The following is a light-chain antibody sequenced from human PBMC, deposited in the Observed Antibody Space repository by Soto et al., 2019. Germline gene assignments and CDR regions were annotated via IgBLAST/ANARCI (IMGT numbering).Light chain of an antibody. CDR3: NSYTRSSTLPYV. CDR2: DVS. Sequence: QSALTQPASVSGSPGQSITISCTGTSSDVGGYNSVSWYQQHPGKAPKLMIYDVSNRPSGVSNRFSGSKSGNTASLTISGLQAEDEADYYCNSYTRSSTLPYVFGTGTKLNVL. J-gene: IGLJ1*01. CDR1: SSDVGGYNS. V-gene: IGLV2-14*01.